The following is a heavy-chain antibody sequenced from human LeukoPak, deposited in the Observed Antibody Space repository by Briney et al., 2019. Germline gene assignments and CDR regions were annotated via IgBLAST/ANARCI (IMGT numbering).Heavy chain of an antibody. J-gene: IGHJ6*03. CDR3: ARGVAAAGKDPSHYYYMDV. V-gene: IGHV1-2*02. CDR2: TNPNSGGT. Sequence: ASVKVSCKAPGYTFTGYYMHWVRQAPGQGLEWMGWTNPNSGGTNYAQKFQGRVTMTRDTSISTAYMELSRLRSDDTAVYYCARGVAAAGKDPSHYYYMDVWGKGTTVTVSS. D-gene: IGHD6-13*01. CDR1: GYTFTGYY.